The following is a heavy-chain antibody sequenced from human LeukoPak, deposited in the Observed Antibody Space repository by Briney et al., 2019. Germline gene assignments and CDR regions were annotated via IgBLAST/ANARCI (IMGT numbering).Heavy chain of an antibody. CDR3: ARDCSGGSCPGWDAFDI. CDR2: MNPNSGNT. D-gene: IGHD2-15*01. CDR1: GYTFTSYD. V-gene: IGHV1-8*03. J-gene: IGHJ3*02. Sequence: ASVKVSCKASGYTFTSYDINWVRQATGQGLEWMGWMNPNSGNTGYAQKFQGRVTITADKSTSTAYMELSSLRSEDTAVYYCARDCSGGSCPGWDAFDIWGQGTMVTVSS.